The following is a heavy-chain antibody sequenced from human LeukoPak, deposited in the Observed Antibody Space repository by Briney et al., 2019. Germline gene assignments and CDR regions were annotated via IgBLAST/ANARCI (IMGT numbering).Heavy chain of an antibody. CDR3: AGSIAGSGQMPHDY. Sequence: ASVKVSCKASGYTFTGYYIHWVRQAPGQGLQWMAWIDPDRGGTNYAQKFQGRVTLTRDTSISTAYMELSGLRSDDTAVDYCAGSIAGSGQMPHDYWGQGTLVTVSS. CDR2: IDPDRGGT. V-gene: IGHV1-2*02. D-gene: IGHD6-6*01. CDR1: GYTFTGYY. J-gene: IGHJ4*02.